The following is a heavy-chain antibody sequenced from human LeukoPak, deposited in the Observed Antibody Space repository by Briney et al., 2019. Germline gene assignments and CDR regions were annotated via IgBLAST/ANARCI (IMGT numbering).Heavy chain of an antibody. J-gene: IGHJ4*02. CDR2: VSHDGSTK. CDR1: GFSFSAHA. CDR3: AREIMGTENLDY. V-gene: IGHV3-30*10. Sequence: GGSLRLSCAATGFSFSAHAMHWVRQAPGMGPEWVAVVSHDGSTKYYTDSVRGRFTISRDNSKNTFFLQLNGLRTGDTAVYYCAREIMGTENLDYWGQGTQVTVSS. D-gene: IGHD5-18*01.